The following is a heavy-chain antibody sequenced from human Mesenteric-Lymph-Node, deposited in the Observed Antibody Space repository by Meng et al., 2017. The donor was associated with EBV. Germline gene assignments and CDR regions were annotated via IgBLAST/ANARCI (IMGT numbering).Heavy chain of an antibody. D-gene: IGHD1-20*01. V-gene: IGHV4-39*01. CDR1: GCSISSYFYY. Sequence: PRDDAGLGRDSPCEPLSPTCGVSGCSISSYFYYWGWFRQPPGRGLEWIATIHYGGTSFYNPSLKSRVTISVDTSKNQFSLKLTSVTAADTATYYCARQGGDITGSRIGVRFDPWGQGTLVTVSS. CDR2: IHYGGTS. CDR3: ARQGGDITGSRIGVRFDP. J-gene: IGHJ5*02.